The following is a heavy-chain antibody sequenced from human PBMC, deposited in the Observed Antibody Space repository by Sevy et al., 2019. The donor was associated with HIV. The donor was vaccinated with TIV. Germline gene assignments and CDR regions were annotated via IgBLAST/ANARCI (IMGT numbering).Heavy chain of an antibody. J-gene: IGHJ5*02. CDR1: GGSISSYY. D-gene: IGHD3-3*01. CDR2: IYYSGST. V-gene: IGHV4-59*08. Sequence: SETLSLTCTVSGGSISSYYWSWIRQPPGKGLEWIGYIYYSGSTNYNPSLKSRVTISVDTSKNQFSLKLSSVTDADTAVYYCARHNKHYDFWSDLNWFDPWGQGTLVTVSS. CDR3: ARHNKHYDFWSDLNWFDP.